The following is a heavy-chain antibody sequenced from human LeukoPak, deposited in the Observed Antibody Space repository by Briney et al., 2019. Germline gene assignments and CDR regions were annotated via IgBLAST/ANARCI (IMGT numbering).Heavy chain of an antibody. Sequence: SETLSLTCAVYGASFSGYYWSWIPQPPGKGLEWIEEMNHSGKTKDNPSLKSRVTMSVDTSKNQISLQLSSGTAADTAVYYWARVAATGWGAAMTTFYFDYWGQGTLVTVS. D-gene: IGHD4-11*01. J-gene: IGHJ4*02. CDR1: GASFSGYY. V-gene: IGHV4-34*01. CDR2: MNHSGKT. CDR3: ARVAATGWGAAMTTFYFDY.